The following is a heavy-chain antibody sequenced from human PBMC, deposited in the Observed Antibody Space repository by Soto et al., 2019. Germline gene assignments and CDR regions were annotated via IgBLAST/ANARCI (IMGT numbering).Heavy chain of an antibody. J-gene: IGHJ3*02. D-gene: IGHD2-15*01. CDR1: GFTFGDYA. CDR3: NRYCSGGSCYDAFDI. V-gene: IGHV3-49*03. Sequence: PGGSLRLSCTASGFTFGDYAMSWFRQAPGKGLEWVGFIRSKAYGGTTEYAASVKGRFTISRDDSKSIAYLQMNSLKTEDTAVYYCNRYCSGGSCYDAFDIWGQGTMVTVS. CDR2: IRSKAYGGTT.